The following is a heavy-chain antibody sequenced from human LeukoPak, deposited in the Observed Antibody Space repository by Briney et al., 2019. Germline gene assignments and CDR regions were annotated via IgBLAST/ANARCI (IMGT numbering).Heavy chain of an antibody. CDR3: ARGRVVRGARGYNWFDP. V-gene: IGHV4-39*01. Sequence: PSETLSLTCTVSGGSISSSSYYWGWIRQPPGKGLEWIGSIYYSGSTYYNPSLKSRVTISVDTSKNQFSLKLSSVTAADTAVYYCARGRVVRGARGYNWFDPGAREPWSPSPQ. CDR1: GGSISSSSYY. D-gene: IGHD3-10*01. J-gene: IGHJ5*02. CDR2: IYYSGST.